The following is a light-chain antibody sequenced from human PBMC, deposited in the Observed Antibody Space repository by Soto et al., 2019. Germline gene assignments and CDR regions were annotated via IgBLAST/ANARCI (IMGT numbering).Light chain of an antibody. V-gene: IGKV3-20*01. CDR3: QQYGNSPQS. J-gene: IGKJ5*01. CDR2: AAS. Sequence: DIVLTQSPGTLSLSPGEKAALSCSASQAVGDSFLAWYQQRPGQVPRLLIYAASTRATGVPDRFSGSGSGTDFTLTVSRLEPEDFAMYYCQQYGNSPQSFGQGTRLEIK. CDR1: QAVGDSF.